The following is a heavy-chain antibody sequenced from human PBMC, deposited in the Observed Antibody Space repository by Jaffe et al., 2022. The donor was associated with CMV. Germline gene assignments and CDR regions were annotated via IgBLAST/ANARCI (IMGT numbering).Heavy chain of an antibody. J-gene: IGHJ6*03. CDR1: GFTFSSYE. D-gene: IGHD6-13*01. CDR2: ISSSGSTI. CDR3: ARDRTAGIAAAGTWDLVRYYYYMDV. V-gene: IGHV3-48*03. Sequence: EVQLVESGGGLVQPGGSLRLSCAASGFTFSSYEMNWVRQAPGKGLEWVSYISSSGSTIYYADSVKGRFTISRDNAKNSLYLQMNSLRAEDTAVYYCARDRTAGIAAAGTWDLVRYYYYMDVWGKGTTVTVSS.